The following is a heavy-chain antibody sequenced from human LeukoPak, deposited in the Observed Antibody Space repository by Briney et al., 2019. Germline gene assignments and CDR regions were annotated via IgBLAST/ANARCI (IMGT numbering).Heavy chain of an antibody. CDR2: IKQDGSEE. CDR3: ARDPYDISGSYYAAFDI. Sequence: PGGSLRLSCVASGFTFSTSWMTWVRQAPGKGLEWVANIKQDGSEEYYVHSVKGRFTISRDNAKNSLYLQMNNLRAEDTAVYYCARDPYDISGSYYAAFDIWGQGTMVAVSS. CDR1: GFTFSTSW. V-gene: IGHV3-7*01. D-gene: IGHD3-22*01. J-gene: IGHJ3*02.